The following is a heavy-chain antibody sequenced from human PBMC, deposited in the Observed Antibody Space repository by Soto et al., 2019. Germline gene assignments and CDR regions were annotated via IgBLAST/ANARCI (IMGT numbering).Heavy chain of an antibody. J-gene: IGHJ4*02. CDR2: ISGSGGST. Sequence: EVQLLESGGGLVQPGGSLRLSCAASGFTFSSYAMRWVRQAPGKGLEWVSAISGSGGSTYYADSVKGRFTISRDNSKNTLYLQLNSPSAADTAVYYCARRGSGSYYDYWGQGTLVTVSS. CDR3: ARRGSGSYYDY. V-gene: IGHV3-23*01. CDR1: GFTFSSYA. D-gene: IGHD1-26*01.